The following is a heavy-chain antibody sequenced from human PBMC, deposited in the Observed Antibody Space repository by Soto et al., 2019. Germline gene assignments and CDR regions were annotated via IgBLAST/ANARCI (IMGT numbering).Heavy chain of an antibody. CDR3: AGARDFWSGPNYYHYYYMDV. CDR2: INHSGST. D-gene: IGHD3-3*01. V-gene: IGHV4-34*01. Sequence: SETLSLTCAVYGGSFSGHYWSWIRQPPGKGLEWIGEINHSGSTNYNPSLKSRVTISVDTSKNQFSLKLSSVTAADTAVYYCAGARDFWSGPNYYHYYYMDVSGKGTTVTVSS. J-gene: IGHJ6*03. CDR1: GGSFSGHY.